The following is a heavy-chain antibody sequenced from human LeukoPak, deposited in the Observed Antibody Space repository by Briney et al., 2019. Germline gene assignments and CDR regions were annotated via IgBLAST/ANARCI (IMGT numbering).Heavy chain of an antibody. Sequence: ASVKVSCKASGYTFTSYGISWVRQAPGQGLEWVGWISAYNGNTNYAQKLQGRVTMTTDTSTSTAYMELRSLRSDDTAMYYCAREVGDNYYYYYYMDVWGKGTTVTVSS. D-gene: IGHD3-10*01. CDR2: ISAYNGNT. CDR1: GYTFTSYG. J-gene: IGHJ6*03. V-gene: IGHV1-18*01. CDR3: AREVGDNYYYYYYMDV.